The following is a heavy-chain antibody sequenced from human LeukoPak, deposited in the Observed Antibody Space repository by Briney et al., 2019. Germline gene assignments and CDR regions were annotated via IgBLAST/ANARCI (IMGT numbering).Heavy chain of an antibody. CDR2: ISSSGSTI. D-gene: IGHD3-3*01. Sequence: PGGSLRLSCAASGFTFSDYYMSWIRQAPGKGLEWVSYISSSGSTIYYADSVKGRFTISRDNSKNTLYLEMNSLRAEDTAVYYCAKAILEDAFDIWGQGTMVTVSS. J-gene: IGHJ3*02. CDR3: AKAILEDAFDI. V-gene: IGHV3-11*01. CDR1: GFTFSDYY.